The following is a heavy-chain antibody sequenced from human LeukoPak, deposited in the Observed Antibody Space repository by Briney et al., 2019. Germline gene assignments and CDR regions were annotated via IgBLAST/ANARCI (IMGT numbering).Heavy chain of an antibody. D-gene: IGHD3-22*01. Sequence: GGSLRLSCAASGFTFSSSAMHWVRQAPGKGLEWVVLISYDGSNKYYADSVKGRFTISRDNSKNTLYLQTNSLRSEDTAVYYCARGITMIVVRSYYFDYWGQGTLVTVSS. CDR2: ISYDGSNK. CDR1: GFTFSSSA. J-gene: IGHJ4*02. V-gene: IGHV3-30-3*01. CDR3: ARGITMIVVRSYYFDY.